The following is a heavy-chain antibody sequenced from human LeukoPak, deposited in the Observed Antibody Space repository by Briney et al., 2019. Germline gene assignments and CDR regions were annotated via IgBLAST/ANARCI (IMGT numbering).Heavy chain of an antibody. V-gene: IGHV3-23*01. CDR2: IIASGGST. CDR3: ARYCTNTNCLPGYYGMDV. Sequence: GSLRLSCAASGFSFSSYGMSWVRQSPGKGLEWVSAIIASGGSTYHADAVKRRFTICRNNSKNTLYLQLNILRIDDTAVYYGARYCTNTNCLPGYYGMDVWGQGTTVTVSS. J-gene: IGHJ6*02. CDR1: GFSFSSYG. D-gene: IGHD2-2*01.